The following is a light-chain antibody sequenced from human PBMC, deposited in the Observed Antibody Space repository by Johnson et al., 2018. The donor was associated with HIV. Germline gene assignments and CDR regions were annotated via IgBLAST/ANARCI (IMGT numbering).Light chain of an antibody. CDR3: GTWDTSLSAGGV. Sequence: QSVLTQSPSVSAAPGQKVTISCSGSSSNIGSNYVSWYQQFPGAAPKLLIYEDNKRPSGIPDRFSGSKSGTSATLGIPGLQTGDEADYYSGTWDTSLSAGGVFGSGTKVTVL. CDR2: EDN. V-gene: IGLV1-51*02. CDR1: SSNIGSNY. J-gene: IGLJ1*01.